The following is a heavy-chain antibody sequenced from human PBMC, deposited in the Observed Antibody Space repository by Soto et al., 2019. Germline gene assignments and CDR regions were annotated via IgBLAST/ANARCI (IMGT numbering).Heavy chain of an antibody. Sequence: QVQLQQWGAGLLKPSETLSLTCAVYGGSFSGYYWSWIRQPPGKGLEWIGEINHSGSTNYNPSRKTRVTISVDTSKNQFSLKLSSVTAADTAVDYCARGREIFGPLRGWFDPWGQGTLVTVSS. D-gene: IGHD3-3*01. CDR1: GGSFSGYY. CDR3: ARGREIFGPLRGWFDP. CDR2: INHSGST. V-gene: IGHV4-34*01. J-gene: IGHJ5*02.